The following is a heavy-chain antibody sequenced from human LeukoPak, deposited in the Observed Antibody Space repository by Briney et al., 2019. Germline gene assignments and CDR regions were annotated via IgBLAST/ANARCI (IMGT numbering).Heavy chain of an antibody. CDR2: ISNNGDNT. CDR3: GNQRGGVCN. CDR1: GFTFSGFA. V-gene: IGHV3-64D*06. Sequence: GGSLRLSCSASGFTFSGFAMHWVRQASGKGLEYVSVISNNGDNTYYTDSVKGRFTISRDNSKDTLYLQMSSLRAEDTAVYYWGNQRGGVCNWGKGTLVTVSS. J-gene: IGHJ4*02. D-gene: IGHD3-16*01.